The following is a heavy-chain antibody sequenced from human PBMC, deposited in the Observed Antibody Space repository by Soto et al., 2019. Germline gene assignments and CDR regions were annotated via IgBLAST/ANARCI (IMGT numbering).Heavy chain of an antibody. CDR1: GFTVSSHA. CDR2: VTADGGT. Sequence: EVQVLDSGGGLVQPGGSLRLSCEGSGFTVSSHAMTWIRQAPGKGPEWVSTVTADGGTYYADSVKGRFAMSRDTSENTLYLQMNRLGAEDTAAYYCAPHVSCSGGSCQYDAFAIRGQGTMVTVSS. J-gene: IGHJ3*02. V-gene: IGHV3-23*01. CDR3: APHVSCSGGSCQYDAFAI. D-gene: IGHD2-15*01.